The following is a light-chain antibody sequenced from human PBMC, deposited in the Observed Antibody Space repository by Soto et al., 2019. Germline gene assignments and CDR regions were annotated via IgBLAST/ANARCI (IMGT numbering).Light chain of an antibody. CDR1: QSLAYIDGNTY. J-gene: IGKJ2*01. V-gene: IGKV2-30*01. CDR2: QVS. CDR3: MQGTHWPPYT. Sequence: DVVMTQSPLSLPVTLGQPASISCRSSQSLAYIDGNTYLNWFHQRPGQSPRRLIYQVSNRDSGVPDRFRGSGSGTDFTLIISRVEADDVGVYSCMQGTHWPPYTFGQVTKLEIK.